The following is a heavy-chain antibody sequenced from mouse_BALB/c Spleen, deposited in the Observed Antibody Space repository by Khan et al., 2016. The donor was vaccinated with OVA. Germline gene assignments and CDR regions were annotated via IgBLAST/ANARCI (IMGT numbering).Heavy chain of an antibody. CDR1: GFSLTNYG. CDR2: IWAGGST. D-gene: IGHD2-13*01. V-gene: IGHV2-9*02. J-gene: IGHJ3*01. Sequence: QVQLKESGPGLVAPSQSLSITCTVSGFSLTNYGVHWLRQPPGKGLEWLGVIWAGGSTNYNSALMSRLSISKDNSKGQVFLKMNSLQPEDTAMYYCATIYGDEHYWGQGTLVTVSA. CDR3: ATIYGDEHY.